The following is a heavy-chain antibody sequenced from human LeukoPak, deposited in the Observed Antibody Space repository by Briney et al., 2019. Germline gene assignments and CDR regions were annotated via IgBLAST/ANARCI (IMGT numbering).Heavy chain of an antibody. CDR1: GASISSYY. V-gene: IGHV4-59*08. D-gene: IGHD2-8*01. Sequence: SETLSLTCTVSGASISSYYWSWIRQPPGKGLEWIGYISYSGSTNYNPSLKSRVIISADTSKNQVSLTLSSVTAADTAVYYCARHPELYFLVYWGQGTLVTVSS. CDR2: ISYSGST. CDR3: ARHPELYFLVY. J-gene: IGHJ4*02.